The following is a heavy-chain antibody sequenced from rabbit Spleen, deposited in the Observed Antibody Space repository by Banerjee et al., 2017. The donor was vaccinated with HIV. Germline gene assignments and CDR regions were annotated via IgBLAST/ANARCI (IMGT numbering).Heavy chain of an antibody. J-gene: IGHJ4*01. CDR3: ARFYAGYGDFGYAAM. Sequence: QSLEESGGGLVQPGGSLTLSCKASGFDFSNYYMTWGRQAPGKGLEWSGYIDPVFGITYYANWVNVRFSISRENAQNTVFLQMTSLTAADTATYFCARFYAGYGDFGYAAMWGQGTLVTVS. D-gene: IGHD7-1*01. CDR1: GFDFSNYY. V-gene: IGHV1S7*01. CDR2: IDPVFGIT.